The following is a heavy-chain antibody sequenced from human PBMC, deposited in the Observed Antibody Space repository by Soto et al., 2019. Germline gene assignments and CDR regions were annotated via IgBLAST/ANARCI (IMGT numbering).Heavy chain of an antibody. CDR1: GGSISSGGYY. CDR2: IYYSGST. V-gene: IGHV4-31*03. J-gene: IGHJ3*02. Sequence: PSETLSLTCTVSGGSISSGGYYWSWIRQHPGKGLEWIGYIYYSGSTYYNPSLKSRVTISVDTSKNQFSLKLSSVTAADTAVYYCAREMGAALPTSFDIWGQGTMVTVSS. D-gene: IGHD3-16*01. CDR3: AREMGAALPTSFDI.